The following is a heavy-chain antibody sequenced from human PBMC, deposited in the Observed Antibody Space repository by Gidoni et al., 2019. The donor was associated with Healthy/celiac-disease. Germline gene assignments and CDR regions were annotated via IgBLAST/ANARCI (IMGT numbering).Heavy chain of an antibody. CDR1: GGTFSSYA. CDR3: ARHGGVRRFFDQLPTNDYGMDV. CDR2: IIPIFGTA. D-gene: IGHD2-2*01. Sequence: QVQLVQSGAEVKKPGASVKVSCKASGGTFSSYALRWVRQAPGQGLEWMGGIIPIFGTANYAQKFQGRVTITADESTSTAYMELSSLRSEDTAVYYCARHGGVRRFFDQLPTNDYGMDVWGQGTTVTVSS. V-gene: IGHV1-69*01. J-gene: IGHJ6*02.